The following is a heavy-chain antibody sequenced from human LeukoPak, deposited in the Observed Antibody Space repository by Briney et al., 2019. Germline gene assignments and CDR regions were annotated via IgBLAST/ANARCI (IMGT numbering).Heavy chain of an antibody. CDR2: INWNGGST. Sequence: GGSLRLSCAASGFTFDDHGMRWVRQVPGKGLEWVSGINWNGGSTGYADSVKGRFTISRDNAKNSLYLQMNSLRAEDTALYYCAAGDRNGWYFDYWGQGTLVTVSS. CDR3: AAGDRNGWYFDY. J-gene: IGHJ4*02. V-gene: IGHV3-20*04. CDR1: GFTFDDHG. D-gene: IGHD6-19*01.